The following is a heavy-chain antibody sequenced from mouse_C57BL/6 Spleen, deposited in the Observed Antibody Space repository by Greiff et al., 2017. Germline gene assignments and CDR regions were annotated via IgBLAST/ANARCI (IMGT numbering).Heavy chain of an antibody. J-gene: IGHJ3*01. D-gene: IGHD2-4*01. CDR1: GYTFTSYT. V-gene: IGHV1-4*01. CDR2: INPSSGYT. CDR3: AVYDYDPWFAY. Sequence: VQLQQSGAELARPGASVKMSCKASGYTFTSYTMHWVKQRPGQGLEWIGYINPSSGYTKYNQKFKDKATLTADKSSSTAYMQLSSLTSEDSAVYYCAVYDYDPWFAYWGQGTLVTVSA.